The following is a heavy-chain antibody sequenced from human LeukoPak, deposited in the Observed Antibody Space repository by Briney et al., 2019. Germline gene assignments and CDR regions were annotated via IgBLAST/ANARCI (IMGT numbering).Heavy chain of an antibody. CDR1: EFTFSSYG. Sequence: GGSLRLSCAASEFTFSSYGMSWVRRAPGKGLEWVSAISGSGGSTYYADSVKGRFTISRDNSKNTLYLQMNSLRAEDTAVYSCAKDPHPYCSSTSCSYYFDYWGQGTLVTVSS. CDR2: ISGSGGST. CDR3: AKDPHPYCSSTSCSYYFDY. V-gene: IGHV3-23*01. J-gene: IGHJ4*02. D-gene: IGHD2-2*01.